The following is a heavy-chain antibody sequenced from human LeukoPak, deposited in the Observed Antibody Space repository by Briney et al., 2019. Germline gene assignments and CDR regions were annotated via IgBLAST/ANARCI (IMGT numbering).Heavy chain of an antibody. V-gene: IGHV4-59*10. Sequence: SETLSLTCVVYGGSFSGYYWSWIRQPAGKGLEWIGRIYTSEITNYNPSLKSRVTMSGDTSKNQFSLKLSSVTAADTAVYYCARGYSTSSKGDFDYWGQGTLVTVSS. CDR3: ARGYSTSSKGDFDY. CDR2: IYTSEIT. J-gene: IGHJ4*02. CDR1: GGSFSGYY. D-gene: IGHD6-6*01.